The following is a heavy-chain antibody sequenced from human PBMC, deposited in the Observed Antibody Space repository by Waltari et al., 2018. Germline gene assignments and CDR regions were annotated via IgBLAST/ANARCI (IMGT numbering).Heavy chain of an antibody. J-gene: IGHJ4*02. CDR1: GFSFSNCN. CDR2: ISNDGNNK. CDR3: VKYSGFDYFFDY. D-gene: IGHD5-12*01. V-gene: IGHV3-30*18. Sequence: QMQLVESGGGVVQPGRSLRLSCAASGFSFSNCNMHWVRQAPGQGVEWGAGISNDGNNKDYADSGKSRFTVSRENSKNTLYLQINSLRDDDTAVYYCVKYSGFDYFFDYWGLGTLVTVSS.